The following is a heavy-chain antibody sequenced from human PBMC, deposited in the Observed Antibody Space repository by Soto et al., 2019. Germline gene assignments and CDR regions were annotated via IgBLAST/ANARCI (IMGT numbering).Heavy chain of an antibody. J-gene: IGHJ4*02. CDR1: GFTFSSYS. CDR3: ATPPVEILTGYSEYYFDY. CDR2: ISSSSSYI. D-gene: IGHD3-9*01. V-gene: IGHV3-21*01. Sequence: PGGSLRLSCAASGFTFSSYSMNWVRQAPGKGLEWVSSISSSSSYIYYAESVKGRFTISRNNAKNSLYLQMKSLRAEDTAVYYCATPPVEILTGYSEYYFDYWGQGTLVTVS.